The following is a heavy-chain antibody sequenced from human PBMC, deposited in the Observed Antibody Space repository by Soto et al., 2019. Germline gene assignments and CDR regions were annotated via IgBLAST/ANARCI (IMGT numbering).Heavy chain of an antibody. J-gene: IGHJ4*02. D-gene: IGHD2-2*01. CDR3: ARDREVPAAIITGVFDY. V-gene: IGHV3-30-3*01. CDR1: GFTFSSYA. CDR2: ISYDGSNK. Sequence: GGSLRLSCAASGFTFSSYAMHWVRQAPGKGLEWVAVISYDGSNKYYADSVKGRFTISRDNSKNTLYLQMNSLRAEDTAVYYRARDREVPAAIITGVFDYWGQGT.